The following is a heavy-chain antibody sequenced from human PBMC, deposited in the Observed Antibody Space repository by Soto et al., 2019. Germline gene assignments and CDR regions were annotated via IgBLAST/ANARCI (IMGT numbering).Heavy chain of an antibody. V-gene: IGHV3-30*18. CDR1: GFTFSSYG. CDR2: ISYDGSNK. Sequence: PGGSLRLSCAASGFTFSSYGMHWVRQAPGKGLECVSVISYDGSNKYYADSVKGRFTISRDNSKNTLYLQMNSLRAEDTAVYYCANSDSSGYYLVPSPNYWGQGTLVTVSS. D-gene: IGHD3-22*01. J-gene: IGHJ4*02. CDR3: ANSDSSGYYLVPSPNY.